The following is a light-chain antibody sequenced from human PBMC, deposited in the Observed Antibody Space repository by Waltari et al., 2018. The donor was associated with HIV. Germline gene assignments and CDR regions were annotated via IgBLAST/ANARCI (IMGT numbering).Light chain of an antibody. J-gene: IGKJ4*01. CDR3: QQYYSTPLT. V-gene: IGKV4-1*01. Sequence: IVMTQFPDSLAVPLGERATINCKSSQSVFYSSNNKNNLAWYQQKPGQPPELLIYWASTRESGVPDRFSGSGSATDFTLTISSLQAEDVAVYYCQQYYSTPLTFGGGTQVEIK. CDR2: WAS. CDR1: QSVFYSSNNKNN.